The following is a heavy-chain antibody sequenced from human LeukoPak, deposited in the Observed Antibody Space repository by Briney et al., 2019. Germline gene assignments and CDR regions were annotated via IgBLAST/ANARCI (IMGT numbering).Heavy chain of an antibody. CDR1: RFTFGSSW. Sequence: GGSLRLSCAASRFTFGSSWMSWVRQAPGQGLEWVANIKQDGSEKYYVDSVKGRFTSSRDNAKNSLDLQKKSLRAEDTAVYYCAKGSGAWVAVAEWFDPWGQGTLVTVSS. V-gene: IGHV3-7*03. CDR2: IKQDGSEK. D-gene: IGHD6-19*01. J-gene: IGHJ5*02. CDR3: AKGSGAWVAVAEWFDP.